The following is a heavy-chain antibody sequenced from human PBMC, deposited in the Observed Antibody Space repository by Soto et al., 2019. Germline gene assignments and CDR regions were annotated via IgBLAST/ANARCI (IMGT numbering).Heavy chain of an antibody. CDR3: ARGGPPATVAGVTNFDY. CDR1: GFTFSSYA. J-gene: IGHJ4*02. V-gene: IGHV3-30-3*01. Sequence: LRLSCAASGFTFSSYAMHWVRQAPGKGLEWVAVISYDGSNKYYADSVKGRFTISRDNSKNTLYLQMNSLRAEDTAVYYCARGGPPATVAGVTNFDYWGQGTLVTVS. CDR2: ISYDGSNK. D-gene: IGHD6-19*01.